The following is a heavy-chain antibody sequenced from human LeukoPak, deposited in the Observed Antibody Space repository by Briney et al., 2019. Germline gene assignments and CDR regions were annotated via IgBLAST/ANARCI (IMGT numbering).Heavy chain of an antibody. CDR3: TNRGVDYYGSLSASYYFDH. Sequence: GGSLRLSCRGSGCNFGDYAMSWVRQAPGKGLEWVGFIRSKANSETRDYAASVKGRFIISRDDSNRIAYLQMNSLKTEDTAMYYCTNRGVDYYGSLSASYYFDHWGQGTLVTVSS. CDR1: GCNFGDYA. V-gene: IGHV3-49*04. CDR2: IRSKANSETR. D-gene: IGHD3-10*01. J-gene: IGHJ4*02.